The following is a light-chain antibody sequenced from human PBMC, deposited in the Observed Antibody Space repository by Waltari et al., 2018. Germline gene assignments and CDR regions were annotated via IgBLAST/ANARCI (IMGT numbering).Light chain of an antibody. Sequence: QSALTQPPSASGSPGQSVTISGPGTDSDLGDCNFVHWYQQHPGQVPRLIIFEVSKRASGVPDRFSGSKSGNSASLTVSGLRPEDEAHYYCTAYGGKDNYIVFGGGTKVTVL. CDR3: TAYGGKDNYIV. CDR1: DSDLGDCNF. V-gene: IGLV2-8*01. J-gene: IGLJ3*02. CDR2: EVS.